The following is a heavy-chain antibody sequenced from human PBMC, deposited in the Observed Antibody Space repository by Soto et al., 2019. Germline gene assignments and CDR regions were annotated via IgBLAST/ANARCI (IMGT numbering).Heavy chain of an antibody. V-gene: IGHV3-30-3*01. D-gene: IGHD2-2*01. Sequence: GGSLRLSCAASGFTFSSYAMHWVRQAPGKGLEWVAVISYDGSNKYYADSVKGRFTISRDNSKNTLYLQMNSLRAEDTAVYYCAREVVPGYYFDYWGQGTLVTVSS. J-gene: IGHJ4*02. CDR3: AREVVPGYYFDY. CDR1: GFTFSSYA. CDR2: ISYDGSNK.